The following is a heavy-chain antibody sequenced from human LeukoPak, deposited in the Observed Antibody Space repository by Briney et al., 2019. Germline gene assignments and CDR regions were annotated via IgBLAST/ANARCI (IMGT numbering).Heavy chain of an antibody. CDR3: ARGYAYYDILTGYCRPYYFDY. V-gene: IGHV4-31*03. CDR2: IYYSEST. Sequence: SQTLSLTCTVSGGSISRSGYYWSWIRQHPGTGLEWIGYIYYSESTYYNPSLKSRVTISVDTSKNQFSLKLSSVTAADTAVYYCARGYAYYDILTGYCRPYYFDYWGQGTLVTVSS. CDR1: GGSISRSGYY. D-gene: IGHD3-9*01. J-gene: IGHJ4*02.